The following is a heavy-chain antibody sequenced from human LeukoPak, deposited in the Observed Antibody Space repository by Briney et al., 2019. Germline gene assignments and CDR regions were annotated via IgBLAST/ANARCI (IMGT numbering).Heavy chain of an antibody. CDR2: IYYSGST. CDR1: GGSISSYY. Sequence: SETLSLTCTVSGGSISSYYWSWIRQPPGQGLEWIGYIYYSGSTNYNPSLKSRVTISVDTSKNQFSLKLSSVTAADTAVYYCARARDSSGYFDYWGQGTLVTVSS. D-gene: IGHD3-22*01. J-gene: IGHJ4*02. CDR3: ARARDSSGYFDY. V-gene: IGHV4-59*01.